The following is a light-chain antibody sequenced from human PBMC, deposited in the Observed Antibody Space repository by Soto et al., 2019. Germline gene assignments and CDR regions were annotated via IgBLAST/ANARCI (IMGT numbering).Light chain of an antibody. V-gene: IGLV2-14*01. Sequence: QSVLTQPASVSGSPGQSITISCTGTSSDVGRYNYVSWYQQHPGKAPKLIVYDVSNRPSWVSNRFSGSKSGITASLTISGLQAEDEADYYCTSYASDSTYVFGTGTKLTVL. J-gene: IGLJ1*01. CDR1: SSDVGRYNY. CDR2: DVS. CDR3: TSYASDSTYV.